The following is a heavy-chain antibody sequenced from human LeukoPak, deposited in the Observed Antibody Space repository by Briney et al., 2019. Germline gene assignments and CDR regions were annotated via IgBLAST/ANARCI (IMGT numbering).Heavy chain of an antibody. Sequence: GGSLRLSCAASGFTFSSYAMSWVRQAPGKGLEWVSAISGSGGSTYYADSVKGRFTISRDNSKNTLYLQRNSLRAEDTAVYYCAKDPRSSDYHYFDYWGQGTLVTVSS. CDR3: AKDPRSSDYHYFDY. CDR2: ISGSGGST. CDR1: GFTFSSYA. J-gene: IGHJ4*02. V-gene: IGHV3-23*01. D-gene: IGHD4-17*01.